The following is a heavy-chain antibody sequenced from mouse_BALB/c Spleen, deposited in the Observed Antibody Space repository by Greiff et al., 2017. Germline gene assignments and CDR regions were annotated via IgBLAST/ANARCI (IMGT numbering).Heavy chain of an antibody. D-gene: IGHD2-14*01. CDR3: ANEVPFAY. CDR2: ISYSGST. Sequence: EVKVEESGPGLVKPSQSLSLTCTVTGYSITSDYAWNWIRQFPGNKLEWMGYISYSGSTSYNPSLKSRISITRDTSKNQFFLQLNSVTTEDTATYYCANEVPFAYWGQGTLVTVSA. CDR1: GYSITSDYA. J-gene: IGHJ3*01. V-gene: IGHV3-2*02.